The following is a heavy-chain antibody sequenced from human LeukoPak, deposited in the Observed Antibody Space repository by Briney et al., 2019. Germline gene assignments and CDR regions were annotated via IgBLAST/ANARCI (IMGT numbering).Heavy chain of an antibody. CDR3: ARIRDGYNDAYDL. D-gene: IGHD5-24*01. J-gene: IGHJ3*01. CDR2: INPNSGGT. CDR1: GYTFSGFY. V-gene: IGHV1-2*02. Sequence: ASVKVSCKASGYTFSGFYIHWVRQAPGQGLEWMGWINPNSGGTNYAQKFQGRVTMTRDTSTSTVYMELSSLRSEDTAIYYCARIRDGYNDAYDLWGQGTVVTVPS.